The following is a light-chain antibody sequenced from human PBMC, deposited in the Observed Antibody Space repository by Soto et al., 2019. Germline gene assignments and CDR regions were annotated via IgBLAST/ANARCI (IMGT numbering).Light chain of an antibody. CDR3: QPYNNWPLT. CDR2: GAS. J-gene: IGKJ4*01. CDR1: QSVSSN. V-gene: IGKV3-15*01. Sequence: EIVMTQSPATLSVSPGERATLSCRASQSVSSNLAWYQQKPGQAPRLPIYGASTRATGVPTRFSGSRSGAEFTLTINSLQSEDFAVYYCQPYNNWPLTFGGGTKVDI.